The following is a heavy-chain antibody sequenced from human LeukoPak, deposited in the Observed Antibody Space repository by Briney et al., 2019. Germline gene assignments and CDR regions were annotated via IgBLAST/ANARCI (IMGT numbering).Heavy chain of an antibody. Sequence: SQTLSLTCTVSGGSISSGDYYWSWIRQPPGKGLECIGYIYYSGSTYYNPSLKSRVTISVDTSKNQFSLKLSSVTAADTAVYYCARGYIVVVPAATADDAFDIWGQGTMVTVSS. CDR1: GGSISSGDYY. CDR2: IYYSGST. J-gene: IGHJ3*02. D-gene: IGHD2-2*01. CDR3: ARGYIVVVPAATADDAFDI. V-gene: IGHV4-30-4*01.